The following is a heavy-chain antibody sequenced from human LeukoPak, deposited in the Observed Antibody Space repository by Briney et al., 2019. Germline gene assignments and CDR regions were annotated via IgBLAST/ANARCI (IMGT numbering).Heavy chain of an antibody. CDR1: GYTFSSYG. Sequence: ASVKVSCKASGYTFSSYGFSWVRQAPGQGLEWMGWVSGDNGKTNYAQNFQGRLTMTTDTSTSTVYMELRSLRSDDTAVYYCARDPSGGTITFDYWGQGTLVTVSS. J-gene: IGHJ4*02. CDR3: ARDPSGGTITFDY. CDR2: VSGDNGKT. D-gene: IGHD1-7*01. V-gene: IGHV1-18*01.